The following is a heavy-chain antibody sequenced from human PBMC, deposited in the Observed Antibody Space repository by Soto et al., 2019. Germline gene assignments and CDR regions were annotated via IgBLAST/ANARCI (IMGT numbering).Heavy chain of an antibody. CDR3: AREGGGGYSYGTPGNWFDP. Sequence: VKVSCKASGGTFSSYAISWVRQAPGQGLEWMGGIIPIFGTANYAQKFQGRVTITADKSTSTAYMELSSLRSEDTAVYYCAREGGGGYSYGTPGNWFDPWGQGTLVTVSS. V-gene: IGHV1-69*13. CDR1: GGTFSSYA. J-gene: IGHJ5*02. CDR2: IIPIFGTA. D-gene: IGHD5-18*01.